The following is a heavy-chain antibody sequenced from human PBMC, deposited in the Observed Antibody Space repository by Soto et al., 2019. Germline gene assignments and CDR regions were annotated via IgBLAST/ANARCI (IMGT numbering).Heavy chain of an antibody. CDR2: IIPIFGTA. Sequence: SVKVSCKASGVTFSSYAISWVRQAPGQGLEWMGGIIPIFGTANYAQKFQGRVTITADESTSTAYMELSSLRSEDTAVYYCAREGRVLLMATEGGMDVWGQGTTVTVSS. V-gene: IGHV1-69*13. J-gene: IGHJ6*02. CDR3: AREGRVLLMATEGGMDV. D-gene: IGHD2-8*01. CDR1: GVTFSSYA.